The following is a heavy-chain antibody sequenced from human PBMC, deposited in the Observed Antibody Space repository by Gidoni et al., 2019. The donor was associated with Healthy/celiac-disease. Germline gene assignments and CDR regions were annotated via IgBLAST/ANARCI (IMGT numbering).Heavy chain of an antibody. CDR2: IYYSGST. CDR3: ASTSGTTLDY. V-gene: IGHV4-39*01. D-gene: IGHD1-7*01. J-gene: IGHJ4*02. Sequence: QLQLQNSGPGLVKPSETLSLTCTVSGCSISSSSYYGGWIRQPPGKGLELIGSIYYSGSTYYNPSLKSRVTISVDTSKNQFSLKLSSVTAADTAVYYCASTSGTTLDYWGQGTLVTVSS. CDR1: GCSISSSSYY.